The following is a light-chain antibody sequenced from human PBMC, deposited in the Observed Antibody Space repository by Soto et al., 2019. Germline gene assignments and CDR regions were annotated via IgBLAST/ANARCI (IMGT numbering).Light chain of an antibody. J-gene: IGKJ1*01. V-gene: IGKV4-1*01. CDR2: WAS. CDR1: QSVLHSSNNKNY. CDR3: QPHYKSWT. Sequence: DIVMTQSPDSLAVSLGERATIKCKSSQSVLHSSNNKNYLVWYQQKPGQPPKLLISWASTRESVVPDRFSASGSGTDFTLTIASLQAADVAVYYCQPHYKSWTFCQPTNVEIK.